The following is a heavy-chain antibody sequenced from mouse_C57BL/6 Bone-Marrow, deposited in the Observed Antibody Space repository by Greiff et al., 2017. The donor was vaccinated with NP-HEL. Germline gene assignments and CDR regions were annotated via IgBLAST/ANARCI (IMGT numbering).Heavy chain of an antibody. Sequence: QVHVKQPGAELVMPGASVKLSCKASGYTFTSYWMHWVKQRPGQGLEWIGEIDPSDSYTNYNQKFKGKSTLTVDKSSSTAYMQLSSLTSEESAVYYCARGGRGYDESAMDYWGQGTSVTVSS. J-gene: IGHJ4*01. CDR2: IDPSDSYT. V-gene: IGHV1-69*01. D-gene: IGHD2-2*01. CDR3: ARGGRGYDESAMDY. CDR1: GYTFTSYW.